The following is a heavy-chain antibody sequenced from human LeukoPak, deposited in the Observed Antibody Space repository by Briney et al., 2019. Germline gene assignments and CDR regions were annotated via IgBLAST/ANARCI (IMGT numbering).Heavy chain of an antibody. CDR1: GFSFNTHA. V-gene: IGHV3-23*01. J-gene: IGHJ3*02. Sequence: GGSLRLSCAASGFSFNTHAMTWVRQAPGKGLDWVPFISGGGGRTYYADSVKGRFTISRDNSKNTLYLQMNSLRAEDTAVYYCARERGPDGYNPAFDIWGQGTMVTVSS. CDR2: ISGGGGRT. CDR3: ARERGPDGYNPAFDI. D-gene: IGHD5-24*01.